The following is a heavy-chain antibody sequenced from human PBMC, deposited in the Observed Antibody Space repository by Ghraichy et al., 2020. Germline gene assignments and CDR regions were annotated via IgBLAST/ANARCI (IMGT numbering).Heavy chain of an antibody. CDR3: ARDECGYCGGDCYCGDAFDI. J-gene: IGHJ3*02. D-gene: IGHD2-21*02. CDR2: ISAYNGNT. CDR1: GYTFTSYG. V-gene: IGHV1-18*01. Sequence: ASVKVSCKASGYTFTSYGISWVRQAPGQGLEWMGWISAYNGNTNYAQKLQGRVTMTTDTSTSTAYMELRSLRSDDTAVYYCARDECGYCGGDCYCGDAFDIWRQGTMVTVSS.